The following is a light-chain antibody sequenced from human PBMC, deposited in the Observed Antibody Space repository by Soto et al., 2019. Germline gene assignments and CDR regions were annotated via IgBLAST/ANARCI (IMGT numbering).Light chain of an antibody. CDR2: DVS. CDR3: QQYSNLPLT. V-gene: IGKV1-33*01. CDR1: HDINNY. J-gene: IGKJ4*01. Sequence: DIQMTQSPSSLSASVGDRVTITCQASHDINNYLNWYQQKDGKVPKLLIYDVSNLERGVPIRFSGSESGTEFTFTISSLQPEDVATYYCQQYSNLPLTFGGGTKVDIK.